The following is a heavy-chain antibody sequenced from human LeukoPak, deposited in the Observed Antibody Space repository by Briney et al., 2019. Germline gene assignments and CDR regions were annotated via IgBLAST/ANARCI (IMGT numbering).Heavy chain of an antibody. D-gene: IGHD2-2*01. Sequence: ASVKVSCKASGYTFTSYGISWVRQAPGQGLEWMGIINPSGGSTSYAQKFQGRVTMTRDTSTSTVYMELSSLRSEDTAVYYCASQIARAVVPAAIRRVHWFDPWGQGTLVTVSS. CDR3: ASQIARAVVPAAIRRVHWFDP. J-gene: IGHJ5*02. CDR2: INPSGGST. V-gene: IGHV1-46*01. CDR1: GYTFTSYG.